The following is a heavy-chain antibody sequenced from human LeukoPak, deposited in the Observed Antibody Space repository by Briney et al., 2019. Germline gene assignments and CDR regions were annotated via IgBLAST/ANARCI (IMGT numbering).Heavy chain of an antibody. D-gene: IGHD2-15*01. Sequence: PGGSLRLSCAASGFTFSSYAMHWVRQAPGKGLEWVSVIFSGGSTYYADSVKGRFTISRDNSKNTLYLQMNSLRAEDTAVYYCARENDMGYCSGGRCYKGYNAMDVWGQGTTVTVSS. J-gene: IGHJ6*02. CDR2: IFSGGST. CDR3: ARENDMGYCSGGRCYKGYNAMDV. CDR1: GFTFSSYA. V-gene: IGHV3-53*01.